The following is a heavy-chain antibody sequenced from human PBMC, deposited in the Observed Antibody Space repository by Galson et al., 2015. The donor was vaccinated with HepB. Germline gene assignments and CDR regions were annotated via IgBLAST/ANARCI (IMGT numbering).Heavy chain of an antibody. Sequence: SLRLSCAASGFTFSGSAIHWVRQASGKGPEWVGRIRSKASDYATAYAASLRGRFTISRDDSKNTAYLHMRRLKTEDTAVYYCARLGDFSGYSSKWGQGTLVTVSS. J-gene: IGHJ4*02. CDR1: GFTFSGSA. V-gene: IGHV3-73*01. CDR2: IRSKASDYAT. D-gene: IGHD5-12*01. CDR3: ARLGDFSGYSSK.